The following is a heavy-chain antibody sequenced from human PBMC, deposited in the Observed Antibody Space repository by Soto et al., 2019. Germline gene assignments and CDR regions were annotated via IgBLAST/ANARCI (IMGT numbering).Heavy chain of an antibody. D-gene: IGHD6-6*01. CDR3: ARLKSIEARQGFDH. J-gene: IGHJ5*02. Sequence: XELQKISCLCSGYSFTSYLLVWVRQMPGKGLEWMGIIYPGDSDTRYSPSFQGQVTISADKSISTAYLQWSSLKASDTAMYYCARLKSIEARQGFDHWGQGTLVTVS. CDR1: GYSFTSYL. V-gene: IGHV5-51*01. CDR2: IYPGDSDT.